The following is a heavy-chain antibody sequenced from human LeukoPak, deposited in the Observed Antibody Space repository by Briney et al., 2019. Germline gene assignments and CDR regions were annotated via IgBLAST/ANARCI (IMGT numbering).Heavy chain of an antibody. Sequence: GESLRLSCAASGFTFTTYWMSWVRQAPGKGLEWVANINQDGTEKHYVDTVKGRFTISRDNAKNSLYLQMNSLRAEDTAVYYCAELGITMIGGVWGKGTTVTISS. J-gene: IGHJ6*04. CDR2: INQDGTEK. V-gene: IGHV3-7*01. CDR1: GFTFTTYW. D-gene: IGHD3-10*02. CDR3: AELGITMIGGV.